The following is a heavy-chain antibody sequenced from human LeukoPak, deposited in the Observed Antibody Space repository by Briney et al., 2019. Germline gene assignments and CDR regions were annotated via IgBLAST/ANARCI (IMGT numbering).Heavy chain of an antibody. V-gene: IGHV3-49*04. CDR1: GFTFGDYA. J-gene: IGHJ6*03. CDR2: IRSKAYGGTT. CDR3: TREGGSPNYYYYMDV. Sequence: GGSLRLSCTASGFTFGDYAMSWVRQAPGKGLEWVGFIRSKAYGGTTEYAASVKGRLTISRDDSKSIAYLQMNSLKTEDTAVYYCTREGGSPNYYYYMDVWGKGTTVTVSS. D-gene: IGHD6-13*01.